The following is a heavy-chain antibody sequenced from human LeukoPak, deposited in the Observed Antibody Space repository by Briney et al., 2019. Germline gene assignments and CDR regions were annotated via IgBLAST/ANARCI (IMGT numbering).Heavy chain of an antibody. V-gene: IGHV4-59*01. J-gene: IGHJ3*02. Sequence: PSETLSLTCTVSGGSISSYYWSWIPQPPGKGLEWIGYIYYSGSTNYNPSLKSRVTISVDTSKNQFSLKLSSVTAADTAVYYCARDPGRFGELSAFDIWGQGTMVTVSS. D-gene: IGHD3-10*01. CDR3: ARDPGRFGELSAFDI. CDR1: GGSISSYY. CDR2: IYYSGST.